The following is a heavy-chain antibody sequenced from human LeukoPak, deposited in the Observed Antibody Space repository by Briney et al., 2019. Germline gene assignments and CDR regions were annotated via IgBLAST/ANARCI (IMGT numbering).Heavy chain of an antibody. CDR3: ARGDSGVINDAFDI. V-gene: IGHV1-8*03. J-gene: IGHJ3*02. CDR2: MNPNSGNT. D-gene: IGHD3-16*02. CDR1: GYTFTSYG. Sequence: ASVKVSCKASGYTFTSYGISWVRQATGQGLEWMGWMNPNSGNTGYAQKFQGRVTITRTTSISTAFMELSSLRSEDTAVYYCARGDSGVINDAFDIWGQGTMVTVSS.